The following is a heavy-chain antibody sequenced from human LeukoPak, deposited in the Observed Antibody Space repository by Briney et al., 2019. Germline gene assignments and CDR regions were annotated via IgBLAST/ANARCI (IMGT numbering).Heavy chain of an antibody. Sequence: GGSLRLSCAASGFTFSSYGMHWVRQAPGKGLEWVAVIWYDGSNKYYVDSVKGRFTISRDNSKNTLYLQMNSLRAEDTAVYYCARGYGYNDQWGQGTLVTVSS. D-gene: IGHD5-24*01. CDR2: IWYDGSNK. J-gene: IGHJ5*02. CDR1: GFTFSSYG. V-gene: IGHV3-33*01. CDR3: ARGYGYNDQ.